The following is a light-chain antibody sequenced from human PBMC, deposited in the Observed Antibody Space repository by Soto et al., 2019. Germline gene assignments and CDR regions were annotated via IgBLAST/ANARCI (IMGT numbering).Light chain of an antibody. CDR2: GAS. CDR1: QSVSSTY. J-gene: IGKJ2*01. V-gene: IGKV3-20*01. CDR3: QQYGRSPPFT. Sequence: EIVLTQSPGTLSLSPGERATLFCRASQSVSSTYIAWYQQNPGQAPRLLIYGASSRATGIPDRFSGSGSGTDFTLTISRLEPEDFAVYFCQQYGRSPPFTFSQGTEVEIK.